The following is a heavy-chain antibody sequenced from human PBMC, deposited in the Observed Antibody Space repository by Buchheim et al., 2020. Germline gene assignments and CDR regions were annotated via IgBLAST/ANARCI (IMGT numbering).Heavy chain of an antibody. J-gene: IGHJ6*02. D-gene: IGHD3-3*01. CDR2: IYSGGST. CDR3: ARDNDDFWSGYYSNYYYGMDV. CDR1: GFTVSSNY. V-gene: IGHV3-66*01. Sequence: EVQLVESGGGLVQPGGSLRLSCAASGFTVSSNYMSWVRQAPGKGLEWVSVIYSGGSTYYADSVKGRFTISRDNSKNTLYLQMNSLRAEDTAVYYCARDNDDFWSGYYSNYYYGMDVWGQGTT.